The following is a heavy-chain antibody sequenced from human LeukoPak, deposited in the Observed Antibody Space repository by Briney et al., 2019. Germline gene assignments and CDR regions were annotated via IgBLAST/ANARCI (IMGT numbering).Heavy chain of an antibody. CDR2: IWYDGSNK. Sequence: PGGSLRLSCLTSGFTLRSYGMHWVRQAPGKGLEWVAVIWYDGSNKYYADSVKGRFTVSRDDSKNTVYLQMNSLRAEDTAVYYCAREDCSGGFCSDYWGQGTLVTVSS. CDR1: GFTLRSYG. V-gene: IGHV3-33*01. CDR3: AREDCSGGFCSDY. D-gene: IGHD2-15*01. J-gene: IGHJ4*02.